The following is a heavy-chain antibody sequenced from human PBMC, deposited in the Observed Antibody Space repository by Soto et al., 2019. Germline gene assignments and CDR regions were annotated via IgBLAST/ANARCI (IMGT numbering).Heavy chain of an antibody. J-gene: IGHJ3*02. CDR2: IIPIFGTA. CDR1: GGTFSSYA. V-gene: IGHV1-69*06. CDR3: ARVGGVFTYYYDSSGYYTGAFDI. D-gene: IGHD3-22*01. Sequence: GASVKVSCKASGGTFSSYAISWVRQAPGQGLEWMGGIIPIFGTANYAQKFQGRVTITADKSTSTAYMELSSLRSEDTAVYYCARVGGVFTYYYDSSGYYTGAFDIWGQGTMVTVSS.